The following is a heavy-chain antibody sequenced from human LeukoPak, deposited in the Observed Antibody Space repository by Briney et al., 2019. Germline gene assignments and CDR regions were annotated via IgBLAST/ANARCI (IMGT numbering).Heavy chain of an antibody. D-gene: IGHD2-15*01. J-gene: IGHJ3*02. CDR1: GFTFSSYS. CDR2: ISSSSSTI. CDR3: ARDLKGSDDAFDI. Sequence: GGSLRLSCAASGFTFSSYSMNWVRQAPGKRLEWVSYISSSSSTIYYADSVKGRFTISRDNAKNSLYLQMNSLRAEDTAVYYCARDLKGSDDAFDIWRQGTMVTVSS. V-gene: IGHV3-48*01.